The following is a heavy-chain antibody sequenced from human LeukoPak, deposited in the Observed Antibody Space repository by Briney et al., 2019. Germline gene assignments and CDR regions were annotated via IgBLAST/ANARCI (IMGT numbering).Heavy chain of an antibody. V-gene: IGHV4-34*01. Sequence: SETLSLTCAVYGGSFSGYYWSWIRQPPGKGLEWIGEINHSGSTNYNPSLKSRVTISVDTSKNQFSLKLSSVTAADTAVYYCVRNWDYWGQGTLVTVSS. CDR3: VRNWDY. J-gene: IGHJ4*02. D-gene: IGHD1-1*01. CDR1: GGSFSGYY. CDR2: INHSGST.